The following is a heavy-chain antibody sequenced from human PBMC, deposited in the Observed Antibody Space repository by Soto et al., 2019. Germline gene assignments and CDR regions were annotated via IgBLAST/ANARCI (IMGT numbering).Heavy chain of an antibody. CDR3: AKDGYCSGGSCYSSHYYYGMDV. J-gene: IGHJ6*02. D-gene: IGHD2-15*01. V-gene: IGHV3-30*18. Sequence: SLRLSCAASGFTFSSYGMHWVRQAPGKGLEWVAVISYDGSNKYYADSVKGRFTISRDNSKNTLYLQMNSLRAEDTAVYYCAKDGYCSGGSCYSSHYYYGMDVWGQGTTVTVSS. CDR2: ISYDGSNK. CDR1: GFTFSSYG.